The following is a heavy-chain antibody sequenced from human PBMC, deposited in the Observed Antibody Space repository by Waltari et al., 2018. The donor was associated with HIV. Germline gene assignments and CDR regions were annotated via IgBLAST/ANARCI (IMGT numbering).Heavy chain of an antibody. CDR1: GFTFSSYA. CDR2: ISGSGGST. Sequence: EVQLLESGGGLVQPGGSLRLSCAASGFTFSSYAMSWVRQAPGQGLEWVSAISGSGGSTYYADSVKGRFTISRDNSKNTLYLQMNSLRAEDTAVYYCAKDLLNYYDSSGYYLFDYWGQGTLVTVSS. CDR3: AKDLLNYYDSSGYYLFDY. J-gene: IGHJ4*02. D-gene: IGHD3-22*01. V-gene: IGHV3-23*01.